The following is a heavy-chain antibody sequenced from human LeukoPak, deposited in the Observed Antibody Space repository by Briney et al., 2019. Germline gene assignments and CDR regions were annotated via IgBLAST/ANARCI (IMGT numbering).Heavy chain of an antibody. Sequence: ASVKVSCKASGYTFTSYGIRWVRQAPGQGLEWMGWISAYNGNTNYAQKLQGRVTMTTDTSTSTAYMELRSLRSDDTAVYYCARVWVVPAAMFDAFDIWGQGTMVTVSS. J-gene: IGHJ3*02. V-gene: IGHV1-18*01. D-gene: IGHD2-2*01. CDR2: ISAYNGNT. CDR1: GYTFTSYG. CDR3: ARVWVVPAAMFDAFDI.